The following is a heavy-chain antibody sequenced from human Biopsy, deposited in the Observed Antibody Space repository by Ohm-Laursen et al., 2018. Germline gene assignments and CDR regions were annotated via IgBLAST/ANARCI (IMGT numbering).Heavy chain of an antibody. Sequence: TLSLTCTVSSGSFSGHYWSWIWQPPGQGLEWIGHISYTGYTSYNAPLKSRVTISVDTSRNHFSLTLSSLTAADTAVYSCARGSNDFGGVYFPLWGQGTLLTVSS. CDR2: ISYTGYT. J-gene: IGHJ4*02. D-gene: IGHD4-23*01. CDR1: SGSFSGHY. CDR3: ARGSNDFGGVYFPL. V-gene: IGHV4-59*11.